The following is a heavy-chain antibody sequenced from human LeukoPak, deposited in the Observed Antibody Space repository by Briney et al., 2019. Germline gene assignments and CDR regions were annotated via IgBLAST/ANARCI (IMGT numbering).Heavy chain of an antibody. Sequence: GGSLRLSCAVSGITLSNYGMSWARQAPGKGLEWVAGISDSGGRTKYADSVKGRFTISRDNPKNTLYLHMNSLRAEDTAVYFCAKRGVVIRVILVGFHKEAYYFDSWGQGALVTVSS. V-gene: IGHV3-23*01. D-gene: IGHD3-10*01. CDR2: ISDSGGRT. J-gene: IGHJ4*02. CDR3: AKRGVVIRVILVGFHKEAYYFDS. CDR1: GITLSNYG.